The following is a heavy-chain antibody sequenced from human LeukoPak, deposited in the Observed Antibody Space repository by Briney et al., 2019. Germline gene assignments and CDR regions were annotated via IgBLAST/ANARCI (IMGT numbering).Heavy chain of an antibody. CDR2: ISAYNGNT. CDR3: ARDLGSGISGNAFDI. V-gene: IGHV1-18*01. Sequence: GASVKVSFTASGYTFTIYGISWVRQAPGQGLEWMGWISAYNGNTNYAQKLQGRATMTTDTSTSTAYMELRSLRSDDTAVYYCARDLGSGISGNAFDIWGQGTMVTVSS. J-gene: IGHJ3*02. D-gene: IGHD2-15*01. CDR1: GYTFTIYG.